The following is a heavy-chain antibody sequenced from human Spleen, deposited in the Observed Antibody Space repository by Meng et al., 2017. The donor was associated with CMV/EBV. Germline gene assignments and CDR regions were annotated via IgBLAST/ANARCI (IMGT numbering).Heavy chain of an antibody. D-gene: IGHD3-22*01. J-gene: IGHJ4*02. Sequence: GGSLRLSCAASGFTLSKFALHWVRQTPGKGLEWVAVISYDGSKQYYADSVKGRFTISKDNSKNSLYLQMNSLRAEDTAVYYCARGYYDSSGYYQLFDYWGQGTLVTVSS. CDR3: ARGYYDSSGYYQLFDY. CDR2: ISYDGSKQ. V-gene: IGHV3-30*04. CDR1: GFTLSKFA.